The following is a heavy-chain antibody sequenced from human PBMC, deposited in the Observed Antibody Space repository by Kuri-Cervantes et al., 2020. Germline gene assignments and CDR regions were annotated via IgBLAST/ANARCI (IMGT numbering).Heavy chain of an antibody. V-gene: IGHV4-59*01. CDR1: GGSI. CDR3: ARTQPNRQLFDY. CDR2: TYNSGST. Sequence: SETLSLTCTVSGGSIWSWIRQPPGKGLEWIGYTYNSGSTNYNPSLKSRVTISVDTSKNQFSLKLNSVTAADTAVYYCARTQPNRQLFDYWGQGTLVTVSS. J-gene: IGHJ4*02. D-gene: IGHD1-1*01.